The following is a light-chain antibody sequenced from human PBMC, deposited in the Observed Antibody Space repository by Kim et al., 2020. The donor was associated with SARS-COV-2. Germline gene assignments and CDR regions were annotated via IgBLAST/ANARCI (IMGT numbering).Light chain of an antibody. V-gene: IGKV1-39*01. CDR3: QQSYSTPYT. CDR1: QSISSY. J-gene: IGKJ2*01. Sequence: SVGDRVTTLCRARQSISSYLICYQQNPEKAPTLLIYAASSLRSGVPSSFSGSGSGTDFTLTISSLQPEDFAIYYCQQSYSTPYTFGQGTKLEI. CDR2: AAS.